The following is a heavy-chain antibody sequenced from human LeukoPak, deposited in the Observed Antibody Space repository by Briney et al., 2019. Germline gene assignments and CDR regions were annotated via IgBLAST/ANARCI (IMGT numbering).Heavy chain of an antibody. CDR3: VSKGSGSYYYYYYYMDV. J-gene: IGHJ6*03. V-gene: IGHV3-7*02. CDR2: IKQDGSEK. D-gene: IGHD3-10*01. CDR1: GITFSSDW. Sequence: GGSLRISCAVSGITFSSDWMSWGRQAPGKGQEWVANIKQDGSEKYYVDSVKGRFTSSRDNAKNSLYLQMNSLRAEDTAVYYCVSKGSGSYYYYYYYMDVWGKGTTVTVSS.